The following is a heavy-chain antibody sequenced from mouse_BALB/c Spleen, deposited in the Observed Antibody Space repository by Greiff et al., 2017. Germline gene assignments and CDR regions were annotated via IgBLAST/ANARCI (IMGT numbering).Heavy chain of an antibody. CDR2: INSNGGST. V-gene: IGHV5-6-3*01. CDR3: ARVEDYDAMDY. J-gene: IGHJ4*01. Sequence: EVKLMESGGGLVQPGGSLKLSCAASGFTFSSYGMSWVRQTPDKRLELVATINSNGGSTYYPDSVKGRFTISRDNAKNTLYLQMSSLKSEDTAMYYCARVEDYDAMDYWGQGTSVTVSS. CDR1: GFTFSSYG.